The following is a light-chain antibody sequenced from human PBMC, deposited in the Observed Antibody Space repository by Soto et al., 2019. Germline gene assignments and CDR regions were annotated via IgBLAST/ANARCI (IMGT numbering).Light chain of an antibody. V-gene: IGKV3-11*01. CDR1: QSVNSY. Sequence: EIVLTQSPATLSLSPGESATLSCRASQSVNSYLAWFQQKPGQAPRLLIYEASNRATGIPARFSGSGSGTDFTLTISSLEPEDFAVYYCQHRRSWPLAFGAGTKVEIK. CDR3: QHRRSWPLA. CDR2: EAS. J-gene: IGKJ4*01.